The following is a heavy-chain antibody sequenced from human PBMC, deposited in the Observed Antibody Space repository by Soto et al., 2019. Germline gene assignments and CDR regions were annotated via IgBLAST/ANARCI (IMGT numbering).Heavy chain of an antibody. Sequence: EVQLVESGGSLIQPGGSLRLSCVASGLTVSHNYMAWVRQAPEMGLEWVSILYTEGTTYYADSVKGRFTISRDSSKNTLFLQMDSLRAEDTAVYYCVRPRPSGENYGMDVWGQGTTVTVSS. CDR3: VRPRPSGENYGMDV. CDR2: LYTEGTT. D-gene: IGHD3-16*01. CDR1: GLTVSHNY. J-gene: IGHJ6*02. V-gene: IGHV3-53*01.